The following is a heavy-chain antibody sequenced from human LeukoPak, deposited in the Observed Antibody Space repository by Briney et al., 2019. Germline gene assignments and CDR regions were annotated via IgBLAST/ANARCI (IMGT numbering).Heavy chain of an antibody. J-gene: IGHJ4*02. D-gene: IGHD1-26*01. CDR3: AKDGIRWDLKRGVDY. Sequence: GGSLRLSCAASGFTFCSCGMHRVREDPGKGLEWGAVISYDGSNKYYADSVKGRFTISRDNSKNTLYLQMNSLRAEDTAVYYCAKDGIRWDLKRGVDYWGQGTLVTVSS. CDR2: ISYDGSNK. V-gene: IGHV3-30*18. CDR1: GFTFCSCG.